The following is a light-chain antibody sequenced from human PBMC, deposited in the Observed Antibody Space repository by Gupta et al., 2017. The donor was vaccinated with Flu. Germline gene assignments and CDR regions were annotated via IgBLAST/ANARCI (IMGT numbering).Light chain of an antibody. CDR2: LVS. CDR3: MQGAHWPWA. V-gene: IGKV2-30*01. CDR1: QGLVYSEGNTY. Sequence: GTLGQPASISCRSSQGLVYSEGNTYLHWFQQRPGQSPRRRIYLVSHRDSGVPDRVSGSGSGTDFTLKISRVEAEDVGVDYCMQGAHWPWAFGQGTKVEIK. J-gene: IGKJ1*01.